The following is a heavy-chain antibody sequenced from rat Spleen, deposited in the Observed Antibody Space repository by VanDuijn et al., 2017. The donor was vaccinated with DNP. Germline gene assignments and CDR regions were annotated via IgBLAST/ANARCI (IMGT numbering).Heavy chain of an antibody. Sequence: EVQLVESGGGLVQPGRSLKLSCGASGFTFSDYYMAWVRQAPQKGLEWVATISTSGSRTYYRDSVKGRFTISRDNAKSTLYLQMDSLRSEDTATYYCATFEGRDAWGRGSSVTVSS. J-gene: IGHJ4*01. CDR2: ISTSGSRT. D-gene: IGHD1-11*01. CDR3: ATFEGRDA. V-gene: IGHV5-7*01. CDR1: GFTFSDYY.